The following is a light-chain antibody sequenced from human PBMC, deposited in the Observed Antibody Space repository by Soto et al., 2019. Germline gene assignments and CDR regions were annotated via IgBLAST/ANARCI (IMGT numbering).Light chain of an antibody. Sequence: QSVLTQPPSATGSPGQSVTISCPGTSSDVGTNNYVSWYQQHPGKAPKLLIFEVTKRPPGVPDRFSGSKSDNTASLTVSGLQAEDEADYYCSSYTDSAFHVFGTGTKVTVL. CDR3: SSYTDSAFHV. CDR2: EVT. V-gene: IGLV2-8*01. CDR1: SSDVGTNNY. J-gene: IGLJ1*01.